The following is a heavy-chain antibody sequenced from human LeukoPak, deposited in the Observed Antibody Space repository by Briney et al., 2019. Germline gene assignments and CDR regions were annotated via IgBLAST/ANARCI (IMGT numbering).Heavy chain of an antibody. CDR1: GGSFSGYY. V-gene: IGHV4-34*01. CDR3: ARRGSSWYPLNY. D-gene: IGHD6-13*01. CDR2: INHSGST. Sequence: PSETLSLTCAVYGGSFSGYYWSWLRQPPGKGLVLIGEINHSGSTSYNPSLKSRVTISVDTSKNQFSLKLSSVTAADTAVYYCARRGSSWYPLNYWGQGTLVTVSS. J-gene: IGHJ4*02.